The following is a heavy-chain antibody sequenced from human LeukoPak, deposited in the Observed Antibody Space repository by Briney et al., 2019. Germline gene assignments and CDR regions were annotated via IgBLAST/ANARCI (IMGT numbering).Heavy chain of an antibody. CDR1: GGSISSGSYY. V-gene: IGHV4-61*02. CDR3: ARDGRGGYDFHYYYGMDV. D-gene: IGHD5-12*01. Sequence: PSQTLSLTCTVSGGSISSGSYYWSWIRQPAGKGLEWIGRIYTSGSTNYNPSLKSRVTISVDTSKNQFSLKLSPVTAADTAVYYCARDGRGGYDFHYYYGMDVWGQGTTVTVSS. CDR2: IYTSGST. J-gene: IGHJ6*02.